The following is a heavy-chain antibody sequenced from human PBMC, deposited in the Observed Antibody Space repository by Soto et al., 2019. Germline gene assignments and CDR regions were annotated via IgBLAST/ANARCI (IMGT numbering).Heavy chain of an antibody. J-gene: IGHJ6*02. CDR3: ARVIGYCSGGSCYAGYGMDV. V-gene: IGHV1-69*13. CDR1: GGTFSSYA. D-gene: IGHD2-15*01. Sequence: SVKVSCKASGGTFSSYAISWVRQAPGQGLEWMGGIIPIFGTANYAQKFQGRVTITADESTSTAYMELSSLRSEDTAVYYCARVIGYCSGGSCYAGYGMDVWGQGTTVTVSS. CDR2: IIPIFGTA.